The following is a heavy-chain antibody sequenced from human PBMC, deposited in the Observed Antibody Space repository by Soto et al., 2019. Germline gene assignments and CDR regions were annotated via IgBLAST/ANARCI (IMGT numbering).Heavy chain of an antibody. D-gene: IGHD3-9*01. CDR3: AREYRRYFDWPRAPDLDP. CDR2: ISYDGSNK. J-gene: IGHJ5*02. Sequence: HPGGSLRLSCAASGFTFSSYAMHWVRQAPGKGLEWVAVISYDGSNKYYADSVKGRFTISRDNSKNTLYLQMNSLRAEDTAVYYCAREYRRYFDWPRAPDLDPWGQGTLVTVSS. V-gene: IGHV3-30-3*01. CDR1: GFTFSSYA.